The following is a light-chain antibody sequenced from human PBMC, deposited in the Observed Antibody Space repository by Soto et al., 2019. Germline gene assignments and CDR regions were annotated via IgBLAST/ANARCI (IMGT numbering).Light chain of an antibody. CDR3: AAWDDSLTGSWV. V-gene: IGLV1-44*01. CDR2: SNG. J-gene: IGLJ3*02. CDR1: SSNIGNNP. Sequence: QSVLTQPPSASGTPGQRVTISCSGSSSNIGNNPVNWYQQLPGTAPKLLIYSNGHRPSGVPDRFSGSKSGTSASLAISGLQSEDEADYYCAAWDDSLTGSWVFGGGTKLTVL.